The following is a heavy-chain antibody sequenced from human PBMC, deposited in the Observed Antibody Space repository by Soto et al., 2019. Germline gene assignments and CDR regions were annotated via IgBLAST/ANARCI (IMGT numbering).Heavy chain of an antibody. CDR2: ISGSGGST. CDR3: AKAPKWELTPFAY. D-gene: IGHD1-26*01. V-gene: IGHV3-23*01. Sequence: EVRLLESGGDLVQPGGSLRLSCAGSGFTFSRPAMSWIRQAPGKGLEWVSSISGSGGSTYYADSVKGRFTISKDNSNNTLYLPMPCLTAQDPAVYYCAKAPKWELTPFAYWRPGTLVNVPP. J-gene: IGHJ5*01. CDR1: GFTFSRPA.